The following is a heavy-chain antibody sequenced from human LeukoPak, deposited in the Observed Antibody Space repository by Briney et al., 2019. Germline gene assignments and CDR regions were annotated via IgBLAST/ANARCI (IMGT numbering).Heavy chain of an antibody. V-gene: IGHV3-23*01. CDR1: GFTFSGYA. CDR3: AKDMVQRNAVSDPFGI. CDR2: VGGGRANT. J-gene: IGHJ3*02. Sequence: GGSLRLACLASGFTFSGYAMNWVRQAPGKGLEWVSHVGGGRANTYYADSVKGRFTISRDDSKSTLYLHLTSLRADDTAVYFCAKDMVQRNAVSDPFGIWGQGTMVTVSS. D-gene: IGHD3-10*01.